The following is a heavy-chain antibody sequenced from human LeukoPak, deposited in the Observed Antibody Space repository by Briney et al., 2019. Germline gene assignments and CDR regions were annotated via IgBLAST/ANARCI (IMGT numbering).Heavy chain of an antibody. Sequence: SQTLSLTCAISGDSVSSNSAAWNWIRQSPSRGLEWLGRTYYRSKWYNDYAVSVKSRITINPDTSKNQFSLQLNSVTPEDTAVYYCAREFGYCSGGSCYSGYYYYYMDVWGKGTTVTISS. CDR1: GDSVSSNSAA. CDR2: TYYRSKWYN. J-gene: IGHJ6*03. D-gene: IGHD2-15*01. V-gene: IGHV6-1*01. CDR3: AREFGYCSGGSCYSGYYYYYMDV.